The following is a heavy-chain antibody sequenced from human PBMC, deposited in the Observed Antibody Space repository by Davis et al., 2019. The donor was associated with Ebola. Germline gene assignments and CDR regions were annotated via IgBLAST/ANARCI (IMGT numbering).Heavy chain of an antibody. V-gene: IGHV3-64D*06. Sequence: GESLKISCSASGFPFGSYAMHWVRQAPGKGLESVARISTNGETTYYAESVKGRFTISRDNSKNTLYLQMRSLRTEDTAVYFCARDRSIDDAFDLWGQGTMVTVSS. CDR3: ARDRSIDDAFDL. J-gene: IGHJ3*01. CDR2: ISTNGETT. CDR1: GFPFGSYA. D-gene: IGHD2-21*01.